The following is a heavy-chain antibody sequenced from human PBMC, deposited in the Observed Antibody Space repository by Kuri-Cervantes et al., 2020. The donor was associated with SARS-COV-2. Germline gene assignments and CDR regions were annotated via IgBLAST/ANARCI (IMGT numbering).Heavy chain of an antibody. Sequence: LSLTCAASGFIFRSNGMHWVRQAPGKGLEWVAFIRYDGTNEYYADSVKGRFTISRDNAKNSLYLQMNSLRAEDTAVYYCTRPVASSDGLWYFDLWGRGTLVTVSS. CDR1: GFIFRSNG. CDR2: IRYDGTNE. CDR3: TRPVASSDGLWYFDL. J-gene: IGHJ2*01. V-gene: IGHV3-33*01. D-gene: IGHD6-19*01.